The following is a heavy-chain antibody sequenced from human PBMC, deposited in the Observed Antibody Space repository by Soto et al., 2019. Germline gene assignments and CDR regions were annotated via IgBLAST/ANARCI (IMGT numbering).Heavy chain of an antibody. CDR2: INPGNGDT. D-gene: IGHD2-2*01. V-gene: IGHV1-3*01. CDR1: GSSFTKYG. CDR3: ARTDCSSTSCYNYYYYGMDV. Sequence: ASLKVSCKTSGSSFTKYGLHWVRQAPGQRLEWMGWINPGNGDTKYSQKFQGRVTITRDTSATTAYMELSSLRSEDSAVFYCARTDCSSTSCYNYYYYGMDVWGQGTTVTVSS. J-gene: IGHJ6*02.